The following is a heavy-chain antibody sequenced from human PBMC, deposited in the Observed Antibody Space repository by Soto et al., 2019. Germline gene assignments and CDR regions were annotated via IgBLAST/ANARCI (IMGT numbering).Heavy chain of an antibody. CDR2: ISGSGRST. CDR3: AYSSTPFDY. V-gene: IGHV3-23*01. CDR1: GFTFSSFA. J-gene: IGHJ4*02. D-gene: IGHD6-13*01. Sequence: GGSLRLSCAASGFTFSSFAMSWVRQAPEKGLEWVTGISGSGRSTFYADSVKGRFTISRDNSKNTLYLQMNSLRAEDTAVYYCAYSSTPFDYWGQGTLVTSPQ.